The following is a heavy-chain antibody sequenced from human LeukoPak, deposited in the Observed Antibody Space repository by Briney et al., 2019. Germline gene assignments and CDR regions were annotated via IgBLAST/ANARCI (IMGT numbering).Heavy chain of an antibody. J-gene: IGHJ3*02. Sequence: PGGSLRLSCAASGFTFSSYWMSWVRQAPGKGLEWVSGISWNSGSIGYADSVKGRFTISRDNAKNSLYLQMNSLRAEDTALYYCAKDQANWDASDIWGQGTMVTVSS. CDR2: ISWNSGSI. CDR1: GFTFSSYW. CDR3: AKDQANWDASDI. D-gene: IGHD7-27*01. V-gene: IGHV3-9*01.